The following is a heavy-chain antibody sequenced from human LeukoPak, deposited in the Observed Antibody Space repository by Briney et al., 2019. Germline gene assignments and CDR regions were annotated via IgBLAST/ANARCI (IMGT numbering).Heavy chain of an antibody. J-gene: IGHJ3*02. CDR2: IYSGGST. V-gene: IGHV3-53*01. D-gene: IGHD3-3*01. CDR1: GFTASSNY. CDR3: ARDLFGVVTSDGAFDI. Sequence: GGSLRLSCAASGFTASSNYMSWVRQAPGKGLEWVSVIYSGGSTYYADSVKGRFTISRDNSKNTLYLQMNSLRAEDTAVYYCARDLFGVVTSDGAFDIWGQGTMVTVSS.